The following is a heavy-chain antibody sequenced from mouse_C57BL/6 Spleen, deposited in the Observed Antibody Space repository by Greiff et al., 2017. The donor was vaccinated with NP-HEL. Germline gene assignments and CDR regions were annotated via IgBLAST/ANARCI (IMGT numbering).Heavy chain of an antibody. J-gene: IGHJ4*01. Sequence: VQLQQSGPELVKPGASVKISCKASGYSFTGYYMNWVKQSPEKSLEWIGEINPSTGGTTYNQKFKAKATLTVDKSSSTAYMQRKSLTSEDSAVYYCARGGRGNYYAMDYWGQGTSVTVSS. CDR3: ARGGRGNYYAMDY. CDR1: GYSFTGYY. CDR2: INPSTGGT. D-gene: IGHD1-1*02. V-gene: IGHV1-42*01.